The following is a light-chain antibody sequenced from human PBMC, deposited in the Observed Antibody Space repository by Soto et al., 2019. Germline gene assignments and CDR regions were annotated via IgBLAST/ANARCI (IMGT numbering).Light chain of an antibody. V-gene: IGLV1-51*01. CDR2: DNE. Sequence: QSVLTQPPSVSAAPGQKVTISCSGSRSNIGYNYVSWYQQLPGTAPKLLIYDNEKRPSGIPDQFSGSKSGASATLGITGLQTGDEADYYCGTWDTSLSVVVFGGGTKLTVL. J-gene: IGLJ3*02. CDR1: RSNIGYNY. CDR3: GTWDTSLSVVV.